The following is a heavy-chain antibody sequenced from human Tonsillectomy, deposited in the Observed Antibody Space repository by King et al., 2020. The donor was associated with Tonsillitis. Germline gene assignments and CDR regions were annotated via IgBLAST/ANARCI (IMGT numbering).Heavy chain of an antibody. CDR3: ARYSSSGYGPGGFDY. D-gene: IGHD6-13*01. V-gene: IGHV4-59*01. Sequence: VQLQESGPGLVKPSETLSLTCTVSGGSISSYYWSWIRQPPGKGLEWIGYIYYSGSTNYNPSLKSRVTISVDKSKNQFSLKLSSVPAADTAVYYCARYSSSGYGPGGFDYWGQGTLVTVSS. CDR1: GGSISSYY. J-gene: IGHJ4*02. CDR2: IYYSGST.